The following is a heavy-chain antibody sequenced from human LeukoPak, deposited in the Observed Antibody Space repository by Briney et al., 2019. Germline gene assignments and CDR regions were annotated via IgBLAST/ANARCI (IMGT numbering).Heavy chain of an antibody. CDR2: INPNSGGT. CDR1: GYTFTGYY. V-gene: IGHV1-2*02. CDR3: ARDHLAAAGSGG. J-gene: IGHJ4*02. Sequence: GASVKVSCKASGYTFTGYYMHWVRQAPGQGLEWMGWINPNSGGTNYAQKFQGRVTMTRDTSINTAYMELSSLRSDDTAVYYCARDHLAAAGSGGWGQGTLVTVSS. D-gene: IGHD6-13*01.